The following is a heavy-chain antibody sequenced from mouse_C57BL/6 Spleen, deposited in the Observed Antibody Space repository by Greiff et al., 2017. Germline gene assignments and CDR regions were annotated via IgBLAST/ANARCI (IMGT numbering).Heavy chain of an antibody. CDR2: ISYDGSN. Sequence: ESGPGLVKPSQSLSLTCSVTGYSITSGYYWNWIRQFPGNKLEWMGYISYDGSNNYNPSLKNRISITRDTSKNQFFLKLNSVTTEDTATYYCAREGLNWGYFDVWGTGTTVTVSS. J-gene: IGHJ1*03. V-gene: IGHV3-6*01. CDR3: AREGLNWGYFDV. CDR1: GYSITSGYY. D-gene: IGHD4-1*01.